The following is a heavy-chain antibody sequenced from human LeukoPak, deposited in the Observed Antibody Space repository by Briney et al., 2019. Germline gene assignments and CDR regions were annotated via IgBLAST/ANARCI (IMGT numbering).Heavy chain of an antibody. Sequence: SETLSLTCTVSGGSISGSNYYWGWIRQPPGKGLEWIVSVYYSGSSYYKPSPKSRVTISVDTSKNQFSLKLSSVTAADTAVYYCATQMATISARFDNWGQGTLVTVSS. J-gene: IGHJ4*02. CDR1: GGSISGSNYY. CDR3: ATQMATISARFDN. V-gene: IGHV4-39*01. CDR2: VYYSGSS. D-gene: IGHD5-24*01.